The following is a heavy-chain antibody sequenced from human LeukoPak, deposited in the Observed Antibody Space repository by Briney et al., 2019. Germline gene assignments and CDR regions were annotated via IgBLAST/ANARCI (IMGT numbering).Heavy chain of an antibody. V-gene: IGHV3-74*01. CDR2: INSDGSST. J-gene: IGHJ4*02. D-gene: IGHD3-22*01. CDR1: GFTFSSYW. Sequence: GGSLRLSCAASGFTFSSYWVPWVRQAPGKGLVWVSRINSDGSSTSYADSVKGRFTISRDNAKNTLYLQMNSLRAEDTAVYYCARPTYYYDSSGWFPDYWGQGTLVTVSS. CDR3: ARPTYYYDSSGWFPDY.